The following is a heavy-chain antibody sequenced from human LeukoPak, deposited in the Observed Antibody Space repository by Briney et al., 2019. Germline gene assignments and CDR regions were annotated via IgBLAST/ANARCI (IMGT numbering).Heavy chain of an antibody. V-gene: IGHV4-34*01. J-gene: IGHJ6*03. CDR3: ARWPRERNRITVTNYYYYMDV. Sequence: PSETLSLTCTVYGVFFSGYYWSWIRQPPGKGLEWIGEINHNGNTNYNPSLKSRVTISVDTSKNQFSLKVSSVTAADSAVYYCARWPRERNRITVTNYYYYMDVWGRGTTVTVSS. CDR1: GVFFSGYY. CDR2: INHNGNT. D-gene: IGHD4-11*01.